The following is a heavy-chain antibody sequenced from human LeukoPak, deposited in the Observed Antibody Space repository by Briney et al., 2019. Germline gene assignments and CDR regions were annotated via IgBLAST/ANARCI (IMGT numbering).Heavy chain of an antibody. Sequence: GGSLRLSCAASGFTFSSYSMNWVRQAPGKGLEWVSSISTSSSYIYYADSVKGRFTISRDNAKNSLYLQMNSLRAEDTALYYCARVGLRTYAFDIWGQGTMVTVSS. D-gene: IGHD4-17*01. CDR2: ISTSSSYI. J-gene: IGHJ3*02. CDR3: ARVGLRTYAFDI. V-gene: IGHV3-21*04. CDR1: GFTFSSYS.